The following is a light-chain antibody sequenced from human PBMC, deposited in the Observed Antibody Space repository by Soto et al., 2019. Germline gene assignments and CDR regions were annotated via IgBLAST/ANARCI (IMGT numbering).Light chain of an antibody. Sequence: QSVLTQPPSASGSPGQSVTISCTGTSSDFGGYDYVSWYQQHPGKAPKLIIYEVNKRPSGIPDRFSASKSGNTASLTVSGLQAEDEADYYCCSFAGGDKFYVFGTGTKRTVL. J-gene: IGLJ1*01. CDR3: CSFAGGDKFYV. CDR1: SSDFGGYDY. CDR2: EVN. V-gene: IGLV2-8*01.